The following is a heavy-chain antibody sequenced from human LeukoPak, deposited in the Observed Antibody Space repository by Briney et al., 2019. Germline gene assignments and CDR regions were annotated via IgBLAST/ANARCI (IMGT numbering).Heavy chain of an antibody. V-gene: IGHV4-38-2*02. D-gene: IGHD3-9*01. CDR3: ARSKDILTGYCFDY. J-gene: IGHJ4*02. CDR1: GYSISTGYY. CDR2: VFHSGST. Sequence: PSETLSLTCTVSGYSISTGYYWGWIRQPPGKGLEWIGSVFHSGSTYYNPSLKSRVTISVDTSKNQFSLKLSPVTAADTAVYYCARSKDILTGYCFDYWGQGTLVTVSS.